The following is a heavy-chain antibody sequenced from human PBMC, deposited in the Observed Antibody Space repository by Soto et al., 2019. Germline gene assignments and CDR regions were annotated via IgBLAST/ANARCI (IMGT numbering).Heavy chain of an antibody. CDR2: IYYSGST. Sequence: SETLSLTCTVSGGSISSSSYYWGWIRQPPGKGLEWIGSIYYSGSTYYNPSLKSRVTISVDTSKNQFSLKLSSVTAADTAVYYCARDIVGVVAATVAFDFWGQGTMVTVSS. J-gene: IGHJ3*01. CDR1: GGSISSSSYY. D-gene: IGHD2-15*01. CDR3: ARDIVGVVAATVAFDF. V-gene: IGHV4-39*02.